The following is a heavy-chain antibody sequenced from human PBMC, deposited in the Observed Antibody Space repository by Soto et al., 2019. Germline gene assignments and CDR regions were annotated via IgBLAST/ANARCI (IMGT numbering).Heavy chain of an antibody. D-gene: IGHD3-22*01. CDR2: IIPIFGTA. J-gene: IGHJ3*02. V-gene: IGHV1-69*13. CDR1: GGTFSSYA. CDR3: ASEYYYDSSGPRAFDI. Sequence: AASVKVSCKASGGTFSSYAISWVRQAPGQGLEWMGGIIPIFGTANYAQKFQGRVTITADESTSTAYMELSSLRSEDTAVYYCASEYYYDSSGPRAFDIWGQGTMVTVSS.